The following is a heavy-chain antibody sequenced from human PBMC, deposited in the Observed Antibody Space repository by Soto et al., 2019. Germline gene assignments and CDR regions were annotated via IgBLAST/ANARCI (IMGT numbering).Heavy chain of an antibody. CDR2: IYYSGST. V-gene: IGHV4-39*01. D-gene: IGHD6-13*01. CDR3: ARSGYSSSWNRDNWFDP. Sequence: QLQLQESGPGLVKPSETLSLTCTVSGGSISSSSYYWGWIRQPPGKGLEWIGSIYYSGSTYYNPSLKSRVTISVDTSKNQFSLKLSSVTAADTAVYYCARSGYSSSWNRDNWFDPWGQGTLVTVSS. CDR1: GGSISSSSYY. J-gene: IGHJ5*02.